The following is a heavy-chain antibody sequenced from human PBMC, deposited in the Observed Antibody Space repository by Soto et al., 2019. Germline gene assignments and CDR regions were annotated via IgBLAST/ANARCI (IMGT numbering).Heavy chain of an antibody. J-gene: IGHJ4*02. CDR3: ARYRREAVAGYTLDN. V-gene: IGHV4-59*01. D-gene: IGHD6-13*01. CDR1: GGSITSNY. CDR2: VYNSGST. Sequence: PSETLSLTCTVSGGSITSNYWTCIRQPPGKGLEWIGYVYNSGSTNYNPSLKSRVTISEDTSKSQFSLKVNSMTAADTAVYYCARYRREAVAGYTLDNWGQGILVTVS.